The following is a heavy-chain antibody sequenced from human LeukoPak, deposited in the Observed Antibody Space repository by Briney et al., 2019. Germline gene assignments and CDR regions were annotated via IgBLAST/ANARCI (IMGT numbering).Heavy chain of an antibody. J-gene: IGHJ3*02. D-gene: IGHD1-1*01. Sequence: PGGSLRLSCAASGFRFSTYAMTWVRQAPMKGLEWVSSIGTDGSYIYYADSVQGRFTISRDNAKNSLYLQMNSLTAEDTAVYYCARKMKTGDRVGTFDIWGQGTMVTVSS. CDR2: IGTDGSYI. CDR1: GFRFSTYA. V-gene: IGHV3-21*01. CDR3: ARKMKTGDRVGTFDI.